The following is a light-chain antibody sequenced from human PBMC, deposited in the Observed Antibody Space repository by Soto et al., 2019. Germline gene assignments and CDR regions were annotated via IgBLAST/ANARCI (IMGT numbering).Light chain of an antibody. J-gene: IGKJ5*01. Sequence: DIQMTQSPSTLSGSVGDRVTTTCRASQSISSWLAWYQQKPGQAPKLLIYDASSLDRGVPSRFRGSGSGTDFTFTISNLQPEDIATYYCQHYDNFPITFGQGTRLEIK. V-gene: IGKV1-5*01. CDR2: DAS. CDR1: QSISSW. CDR3: QHYDNFPIT.